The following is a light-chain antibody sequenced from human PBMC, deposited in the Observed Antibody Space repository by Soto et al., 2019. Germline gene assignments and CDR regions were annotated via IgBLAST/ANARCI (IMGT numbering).Light chain of an antibody. V-gene: IGKV3D-15*01. CDR1: QSVSSN. CDR3: QHYGTLIT. CDR2: DAS. Sequence: EIVMTQSPATLSVSPGERATLSCRASQSVSSNLAWYHQRPGQAPRLLIYDASNRATGIPARFSGSGSGTDFTLTINRLEPEDFAVYYCQHYGTLITFGQGTRLEIK. J-gene: IGKJ5*01.